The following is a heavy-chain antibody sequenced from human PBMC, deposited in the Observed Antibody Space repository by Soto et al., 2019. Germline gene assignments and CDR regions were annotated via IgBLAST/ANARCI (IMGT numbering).Heavy chain of an antibody. V-gene: IGHV3-23*01. CDR2: ISVSGGST. J-gene: IGHJ4*02. CDR3: AKGSYCTNGICYNY. D-gene: IGHD2-8*01. CDR1: GFTFSTYA. Sequence: MRLSCAASGFTFSTYAMSWVRQAPGKGLELVSAISVSGGSTYYAGSVKGRFTISRDNSKNALYLQMNSLRAEDTAVYYCAKGSYCTNGICYNYGGQGTLVPVSS.